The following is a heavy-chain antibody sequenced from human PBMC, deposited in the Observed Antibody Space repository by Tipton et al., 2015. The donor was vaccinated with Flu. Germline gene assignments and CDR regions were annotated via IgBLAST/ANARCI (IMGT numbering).Heavy chain of an antibody. CDR1: GNFIRSGSFY. V-gene: IGHV4-61*02. J-gene: IGHJ5*02. CDR2: VYNTGST. D-gene: IGHD4-11*01. Sequence: TLSLTCTVSGNFIRSGSFYWTWIRQPAGKGLEWLWRVYNTGSTDYNPSLESRITISVDSSKNQFSLRLSPVTAADTAVYFCARRDYSNYVSDPKSWFDPWGRGILVTVSS. CDR3: ARRDYSNYVSDPKSWFDP.